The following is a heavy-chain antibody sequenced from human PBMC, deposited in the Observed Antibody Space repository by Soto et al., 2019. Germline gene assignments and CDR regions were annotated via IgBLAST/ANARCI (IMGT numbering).Heavy chain of an antibody. CDR1: GGSISSGGYY. J-gene: IGHJ4*02. V-gene: IGHV4-31*03. CDR3: TREVPTPCYFDY. CDR2: IYYSGST. D-gene: IGHD1-1*01. Sequence: LSLTCTVSGGSISSGGYYWSWIRQHPGKGLEWIGYIYYSGSTYYNPSLKSRLTISVDTSKNQFSLKLTSVTAADTAVYYCTREVPTPCYFDYWGQGTLVTVSS.